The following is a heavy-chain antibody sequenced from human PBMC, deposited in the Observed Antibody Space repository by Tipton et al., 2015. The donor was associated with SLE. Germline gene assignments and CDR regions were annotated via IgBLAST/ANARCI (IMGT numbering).Heavy chain of an antibody. V-gene: IGHV4-59*11. J-gene: IGHJ4*02. CDR1: GASFHDHY. Sequence: TLSLTCTVSGASFHDHYWSWVRQSPGKGLEWIGDIYYSGSTTYNPSLNSLVTISVDKSKTRFSLKLNSVTAADTAVYYCARIRPGHGDPFDFWGQGTLVTVSS. D-gene: IGHD4-17*01. CDR2: IYYSGST. CDR3: ARIRPGHGDPFDF.